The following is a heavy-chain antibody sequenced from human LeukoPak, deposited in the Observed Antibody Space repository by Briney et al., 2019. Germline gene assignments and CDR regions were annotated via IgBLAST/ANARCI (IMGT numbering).Heavy chain of an antibody. CDR1: GGSFSGYY. V-gene: IGHV4-34*01. CDR3: ARLSSNVLRFLEWLPLPRKHGGVFDY. Sequence: PSETLSLTCAVYGGSFSGYYWSWIRQPPGKGLEWIGEINHSGSTNYNPSLKSRVTISVDTSKNQFSLKLSSVTAADTAVYYCARLSSNVLRFLEWLPLPRKHGGVFDYWGQGTLVTVSS. J-gene: IGHJ4*02. D-gene: IGHD3-3*01. CDR2: INHSGST.